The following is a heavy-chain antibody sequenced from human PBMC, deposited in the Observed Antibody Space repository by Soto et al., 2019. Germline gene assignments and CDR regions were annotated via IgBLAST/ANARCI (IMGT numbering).Heavy chain of an antibody. CDR1: GYTFTSYG. Sequence: QVQLVQSGAEVKKPGASVKVSCKASGYTFTSYGISWVRQAPGQGLEWMGWISAYNGNTNYAQKLQGRVTMTTDTATSTAYMELRSLRSDDTAVYYCARDHVNTMVRAQVNWFDPWGQGTLVTVSS. V-gene: IGHV1-18*01. J-gene: IGHJ5*02. CDR2: ISAYNGNT. CDR3: ARDHVNTMVRAQVNWFDP. D-gene: IGHD3-10*01.